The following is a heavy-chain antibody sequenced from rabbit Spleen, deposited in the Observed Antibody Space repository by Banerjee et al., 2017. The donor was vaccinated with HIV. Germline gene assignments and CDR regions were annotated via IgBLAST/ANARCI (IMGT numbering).Heavy chain of an antibody. CDR2: IDPVFGAT. CDR3: VRGASSSGYYSL. CDR1: GFDFSSYG. V-gene: IGHV1S47*01. J-gene: IGHJ4*01. D-gene: IGHD1-1*01. Sequence: QEQLMESGGGLVQPGGSLKLSCKASGFDFSSYGVSWVRQAPGKGLEWIGYIDPVFGATYYANGVNGRFTISSHNAQNTLYLQLNSLTAADTATYFCVRGASSSGYYSLWGPGTLVTVS.